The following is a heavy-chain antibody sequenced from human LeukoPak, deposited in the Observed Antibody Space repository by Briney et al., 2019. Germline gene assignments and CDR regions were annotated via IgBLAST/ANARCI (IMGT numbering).Heavy chain of an antibody. CDR3: AHSYCSRGSCYVAIFDY. J-gene: IGHJ4*02. Sequence: SGPTLVNPTQTLTLTCTFSGFSLSTSGVGVGWIRQPPGKALEWLALIYWNDDKRYSPSLESRLTITKDTSKNQVVLTMTNMDPVDTATYYCAHSYCSRGSCYVAIFDYWGQGTLVTVSS. CDR1: GFSLSTSGVG. V-gene: IGHV2-5*01. CDR2: IYWNDDK. D-gene: IGHD2-15*01.